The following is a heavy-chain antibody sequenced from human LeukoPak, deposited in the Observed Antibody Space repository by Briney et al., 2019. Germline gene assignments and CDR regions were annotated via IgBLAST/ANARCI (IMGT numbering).Heavy chain of an antibody. Sequence: GGSLRLSCAASGFTFSSYEMNWVRPAPGKGLEWVSYISSSGSTIYYADSVKGRFTISRDNAKNSLYLQMNSLRAEDTAIYYCARDSGCSGGSCYPYYDYWGQGTLVTVSS. CDR1: GFTFSSYE. CDR3: ARDSGCSGGSCYPYYDY. D-gene: IGHD2-15*01. J-gene: IGHJ4*02. V-gene: IGHV3-48*03. CDR2: ISSSGSTI.